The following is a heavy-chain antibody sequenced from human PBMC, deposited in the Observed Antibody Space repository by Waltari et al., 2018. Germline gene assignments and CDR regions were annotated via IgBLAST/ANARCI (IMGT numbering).Heavy chain of an antibody. CDR2: INPSGGST. J-gene: IGHJ3*02. CDR3: ARAVVGATLRNAFDI. CDR1: GYTFTSYY. Sequence: QVRLVQSGAEVKKPGASVKVSCKASGYTFTSYYMHWVRQAPGQGLEWMGIINPSGGSTSYAQKFQGRVTMTRDTSTSTVYMELSSLRSEDTAVYYCARAVVGATLRNAFDIWGQGTMVTVSS. D-gene: IGHD1-26*01. V-gene: IGHV1-46*01.